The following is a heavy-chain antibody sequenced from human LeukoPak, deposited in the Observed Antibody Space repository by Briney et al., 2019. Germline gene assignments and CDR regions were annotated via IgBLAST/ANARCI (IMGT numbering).Heavy chain of an antibody. CDR1: GVSISDYD. CDR2: IYYSGST. Sequence: SETLSLTCTVSGVSISDYDWSWIRQPPGKGLEWIGHIYYSGSTNYNPSLKSRVTISVDTSKNHFSLKLSSVTAADTAVYYCARRGGSPLGAFDIWGQGTMVTVSS. J-gene: IGHJ3*02. CDR3: ARRGGSPLGAFDI. V-gene: IGHV4-59*01. D-gene: IGHD1-26*01.